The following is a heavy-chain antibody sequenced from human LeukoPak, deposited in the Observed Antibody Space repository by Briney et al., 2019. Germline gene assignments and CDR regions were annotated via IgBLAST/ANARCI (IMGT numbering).Heavy chain of an antibody. V-gene: IGHV3-23*01. CDR1: GFTFSSYA. J-gene: IGHJ6*03. CDR2: ISGSGGST. CDR3: AKRRQDIVVVVAATHYYYYMDV. Sequence: PGGSLRLSCAASGFTFSSYAMSWVRQAPGKGLERVSAISGSGGSTYYADSVKGRFTISRDNSKNTLYLQMNSLRAEDTAVYYCAKRRQDIVVVVAATHYYYYMDVWGKGTTVTVSS. D-gene: IGHD2-15*01.